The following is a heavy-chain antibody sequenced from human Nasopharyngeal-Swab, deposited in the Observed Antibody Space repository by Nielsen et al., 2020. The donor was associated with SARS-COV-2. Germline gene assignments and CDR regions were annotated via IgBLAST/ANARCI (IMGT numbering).Heavy chain of an antibody. D-gene: IGHD5/OR15-5a*01. CDR3: ARQVVSLGMDV. Sequence: GSVQVSRKATVCTYPSYGISWVRQPPGQGLEWMGWISAYNGNTNYAHKLQDRVTMTTDTYTSTAYMELRSLRYDDTAVYYCARQVVSLGMDVWGQGTTVTVSS. CDR2: ISAYNGNT. V-gene: IGHV1-18*01. J-gene: IGHJ6*02. CDR1: VCTYPSYG.